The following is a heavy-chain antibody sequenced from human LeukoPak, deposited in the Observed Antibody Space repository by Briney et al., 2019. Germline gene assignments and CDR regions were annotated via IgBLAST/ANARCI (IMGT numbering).Heavy chain of an antibody. CDR3: AKDQTSSSSWYWDDYYYYGMDV. D-gene: IGHD6-13*01. Sequence: GGSLRLSCAASGFTFSSYGMHWVRQAPGKGLEWVAVIPYDGSNKYYADSVKGRFTISRDNSKNTLYLQMNSLRAEDTAVYYCAKDQTSSSSWYWDDYYYYGMDVWGQGTTVTVSS. J-gene: IGHJ6*02. CDR1: GFTFSSYG. V-gene: IGHV3-30*18. CDR2: IPYDGSNK.